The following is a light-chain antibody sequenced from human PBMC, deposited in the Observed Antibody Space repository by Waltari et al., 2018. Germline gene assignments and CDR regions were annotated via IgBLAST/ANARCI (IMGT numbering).Light chain of an antibody. CDR2: EVT. CDR1: NSDVGNYNL. Sequence: QAALTQPASVSGSPGQSITISCTGSNSDVGNYNLVSWYQKHPGKAPKLIIYEVTNRPSWISDRFSGFKTGNTASLTISELQAEDEADYYCCSYAGSWIWVFGGGTELTVL. V-gene: IGLV2-23*02. J-gene: IGLJ3*02. CDR3: CSYAGSWIWV.